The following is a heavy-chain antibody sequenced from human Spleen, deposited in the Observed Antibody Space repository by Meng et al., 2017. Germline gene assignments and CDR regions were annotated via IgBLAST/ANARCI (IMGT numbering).Heavy chain of an antibody. V-gene: IGHV3-7*01. CDR1: GFTFSSYW. CDR3: ARSGRKYSSSSGY. Sequence: GESLKISCAASGFTFSSYWMSWVRQAPGKGLEWVANIKQDGSEKYYVDSVKGRFTISRDKAKNSLYLQMNSLRAEDTAVYYCARSGRKYSSSSGYWGQRTLVTVSS. D-gene: IGHD6-13*01. CDR2: IKQDGSEK. J-gene: IGHJ4*02.